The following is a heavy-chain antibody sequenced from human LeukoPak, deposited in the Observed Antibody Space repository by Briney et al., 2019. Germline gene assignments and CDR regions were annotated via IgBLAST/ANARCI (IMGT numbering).Heavy chain of an antibody. V-gene: IGHV1-46*01. CDR2: INPNGDST. Sequence: ASVKVSCKASGYTFTSYYIHWVRQAPGQGFEWMGLINPNGDSTDYAQKFQGRVTMTRDTSTSTVYMELSSLRSEDTAVYYCASGTYEDDIVVVPVPRYYFDYWGQGTLVTVSS. J-gene: IGHJ4*02. CDR3: ASGTYEDDIVVVPVPRYYFDY. D-gene: IGHD2-2*01. CDR1: GYTFTSYY.